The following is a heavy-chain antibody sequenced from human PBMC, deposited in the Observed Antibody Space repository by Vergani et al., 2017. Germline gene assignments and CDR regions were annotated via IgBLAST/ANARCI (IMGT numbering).Heavy chain of an antibody. J-gene: IGHJ4*02. CDR3: AIGRIVVVPAAIGRGLYYFDY. Sequence: QVQLVQSGAEVKKPGASVKVSCKASGYTFTSYYMHWVRQAPGQGLEWMGIINPSGGSTSYAQKFQGRVTMTRDTSTSTVYMELSSLRSEDTAVYYCAIGRIVVVPAAIGRGLYYFDYWGQGTLVTVSS. D-gene: IGHD2-2*01. V-gene: IGHV1-46*01. CDR1: GYTFTSYY. CDR2: INPSGGST.